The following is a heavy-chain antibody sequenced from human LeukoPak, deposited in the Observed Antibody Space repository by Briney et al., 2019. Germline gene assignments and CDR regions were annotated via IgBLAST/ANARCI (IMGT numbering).Heavy chain of an antibody. CDR3: ARHHGDFWSGYYNY. CDR1: GYTFTSYD. V-gene: IGHV1-8*01. Sequence: ASVKVSCKASGYTFTSYDINWVRQATGQGLEWMGWKNPNSGNTGYAQKFQGRVTMTRNTSISTAYMELSSLRSEDTAVYYCARHHGDFWSGYYNYWGQGTLVTVSS. D-gene: IGHD3-3*01. J-gene: IGHJ4*02. CDR2: KNPNSGNT.